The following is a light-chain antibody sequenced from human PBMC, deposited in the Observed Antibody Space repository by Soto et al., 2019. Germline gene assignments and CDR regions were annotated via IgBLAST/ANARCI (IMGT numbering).Light chain of an antibody. J-gene: IGLJ2*01. Sequence: QSVLTQPASVSGSPGQSITISCTGASSDVGDYNNVSWYQQHPGKAPKLMIYDVSHRPSGVSNRFSGSKSGNTASLTISGLQAEDEADYYCSPYASNSTPVVFGGGTKVTVL. CDR3: SPYASNSTPVV. CDR2: DVS. CDR1: SSDVGDYNN. V-gene: IGLV2-14*01.